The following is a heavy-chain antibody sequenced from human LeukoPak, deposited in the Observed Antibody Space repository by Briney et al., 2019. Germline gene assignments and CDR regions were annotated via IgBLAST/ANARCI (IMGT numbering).Heavy chain of an antibody. J-gene: IGHJ5*02. V-gene: IGHV4-59*01. D-gene: IGHD3-3*01. Sequence: SETLSLTCTVSGGSISSYYWSWIRQPPGKGLEWIGYIYYSGSTNYSPSLKSRVTISVDTSKNQFSLKLSSVTAADTAVYYCARVLLSNYDFWSGYSNWFDPWGQGTLVTVSS. CDR2: IYYSGST. CDR3: ARVLLSNYDFWSGYSNWFDP. CDR1: GGSISSYY.